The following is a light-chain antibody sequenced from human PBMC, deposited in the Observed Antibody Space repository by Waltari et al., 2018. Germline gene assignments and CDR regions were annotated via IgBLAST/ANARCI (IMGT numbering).Light chain of an antibody. CDR1: QVVLFSSNNKNY. CDR2: WSS. J-gene: IGKJ4*01. CDR3: QQYYSTPLT. V-gene: IGKV4-1*01. Sequence: DIVMTQSPDSLAVSLGERATINCKSSQVVLFSSNNKNYVAGYQQKPIQPPKLRIYWSSTREPGVPDRFSGSGSGTDFTLTISSLQAEDVAVYYCQQYYSTPLTFGGGTKVEIK.